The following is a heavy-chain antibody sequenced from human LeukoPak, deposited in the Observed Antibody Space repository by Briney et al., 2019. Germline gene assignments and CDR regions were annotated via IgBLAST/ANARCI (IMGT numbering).Heavy chain of an antibody. V-gene: IGHV3-23*01. CDR1: GFTFSSYG. J-gene: IGHJ4*02. CDR3: ARERFTMIVVVSRSFDY. D-gene: IGHD3-22*01. Sequence: GGTLRLSCAASGFTFSSYGMSWVRQAPGKGLEWVSTISGSDGSTYYADSVKGRFTISRDNSKNSLYLQMNSLRAEDTAVYYCARERFTMIVVVSRSFDYWGQGTLVTVSS. CDR2: ISGSDGST.